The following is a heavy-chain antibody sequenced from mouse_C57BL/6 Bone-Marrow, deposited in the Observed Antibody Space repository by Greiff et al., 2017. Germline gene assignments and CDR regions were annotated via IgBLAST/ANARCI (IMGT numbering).Heavy chain of an antibody. J-gene: IGHJ1*03. V-gene: IGHV1-54*01. CDR3: ARWGLPFDV. CDR1: GYAFTNYL. CDR2: INPGSGGT. D-gene: IGHD2-4*01. Sequence: QVQLQQSGAELVRPGTSVKVSCKASGYAFTNYLIEWVKQRPGQGLEWIGVINPGSGGTNYNEKFKGKATLTADKSSSTAYMQLHSLTSEDSAVYFCARWGLPFDVWGTGTTVTVSS.